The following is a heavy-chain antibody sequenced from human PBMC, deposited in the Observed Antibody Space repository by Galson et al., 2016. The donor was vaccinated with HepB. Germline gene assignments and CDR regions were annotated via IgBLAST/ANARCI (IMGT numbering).Heavy chain of an antibody. CDR1: GFTFSTYA. D-gene: IGHD3-10*01. V-gene: IGHV3-30-3*01. CDR3: ARDQISVPIIRGIPAPGHHSYGLDV. CDR2: ISYDGNKK. J-gene: IGHJ6*02. Sequence: SLRLSCAASGFTFSTYAMHWVRQAPGKGLEWVAVISYDGNKKYNASSVNGRFTIARHNSKNMVFLQIYNLRAEDTAVYYCARDQISVPIIRGIPAPGHHSYGLDVWGHGTTVTVSS.